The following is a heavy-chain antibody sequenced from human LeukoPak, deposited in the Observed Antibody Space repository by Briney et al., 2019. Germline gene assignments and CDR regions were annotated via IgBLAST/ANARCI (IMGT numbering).Heavy chain of an antibody. Sequence: PGGSLRLSCRGSGFTFGDHSISWVRRTPGKGMEWVGFIASKPYAEATQYAASVEGRITISRDDSKSSAYLQMNSLKIEDTGVYFCALHRFLVLDFWDQGALVTVSS. CDR3: ALHRFLVLDF. CDR1: GFTFGDHS. CDR2: IASKPYAEAT. D-gene: IGHD1-14*01. J-gene: IGHJ4*02. V-gene: IGHV3-49*04.